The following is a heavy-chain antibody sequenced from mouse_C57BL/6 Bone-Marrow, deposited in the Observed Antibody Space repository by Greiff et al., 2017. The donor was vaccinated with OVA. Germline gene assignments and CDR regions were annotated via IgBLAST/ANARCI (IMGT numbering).Heavy chain of an antibody. Sequence: VQLQQPGAELVMPGASVKLSCQASGSTFTSYWMHWVKQRPGQGLEWIGEIDHSDSYTNYNQKFKGKSTLTVDKSSSKAYMQLSSLTSEDSAVYYCARDNYDVYYAMDYWGQGNSVTVSS. CDR2: IDHSDSYT. V-gene: IGHV1-69*01. D-gene: IGHD2-12*01. CDR3: ARDNYDVYYAMDY. J-gene: IGHJ4*01. CDR1: GSTFTSYW.